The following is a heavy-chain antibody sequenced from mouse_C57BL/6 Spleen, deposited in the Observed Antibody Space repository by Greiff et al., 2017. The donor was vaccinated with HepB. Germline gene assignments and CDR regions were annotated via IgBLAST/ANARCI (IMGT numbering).Heavy chain of an antibody. CDR1: GYSFTGYY. D-gene: IGHD1-1*01. Sequence: EVQVVESGPELVKPGASVKISCKASGYSFTGYYMNWVKQSPEKSLEWIGEINPSTGGTTYNQKFKAKATLTVDKSSSTAYMQLKSLTSEDSAVYYCVEYYYGSSYDYWGQGTTLTVSS. V-gene: IGHV1-42*01. CDR2: INPSTGGT. CDR3: VEYYYGSSYDY. J-gene: IGHJ2*01.